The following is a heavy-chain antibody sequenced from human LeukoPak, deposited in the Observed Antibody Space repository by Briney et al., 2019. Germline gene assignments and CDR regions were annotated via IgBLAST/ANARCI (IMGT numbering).Heavy chain of an antibody. J-gene: IGHJ5*01. CDR3: ARGGVERYCSGGSCYGWFDP. D-gene: IGHD2-15*01. Sequence: SQTLSLTCAVYGGSFSGYYWSWIRHPPGKGLEWIGEINHSGSTNYNPSLRSRVTISVVTSKNQLSLNLTSVTATDTAVYYCARGGVERYCSGGSCYGWFDPWGQGTLVTVSS. CDR1: GGSFSGYY. CDR2: INHSGST. V-gene: IGHV4-34*01.